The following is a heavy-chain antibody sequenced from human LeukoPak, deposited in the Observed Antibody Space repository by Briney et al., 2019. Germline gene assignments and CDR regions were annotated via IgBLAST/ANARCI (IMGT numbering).Heavy chain of an antibody. Sequence: PSETLSLTCTVPGGSINSFYWNWIRHSPGRGLEWIGYIYYSGTTNYNPSLKSRVTMSIDPSKNQFSLNLKSVTAADTAVYYCARGGIVEAVDGFDIWGQGTRVIVSS. CDR2: IYYSGTT. CDR1: GGSINSFY. CDR3: ARGGIVEAVDGFDI. D-gene: IGHD1-26*01. J-gene: IGHJ3*02. V-gene: IGHV4-59*01.